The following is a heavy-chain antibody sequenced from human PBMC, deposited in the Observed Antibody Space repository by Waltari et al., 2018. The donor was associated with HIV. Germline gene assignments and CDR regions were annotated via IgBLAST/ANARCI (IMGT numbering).Heavy chain of an antibody. Sequence: EVELVDSGGGLVQPGGSRRLSCVTSGFPFGRFSLSWVRQAPGKGLEWVANINKDSSERFYVDSVKGRFTISRDNTKNSLFLYMSSLRAEETALYYCAREVSGSPYYFNYWSQGTLVIVSS. CDR1: GFPFGRFS. CDR2: INKDSSER. V-gene: IGHV3-7*03. J-gene: IGHJ4*02. D-gene: IGHD6-19*01. CDR3: AREVSGSPYYFNY.